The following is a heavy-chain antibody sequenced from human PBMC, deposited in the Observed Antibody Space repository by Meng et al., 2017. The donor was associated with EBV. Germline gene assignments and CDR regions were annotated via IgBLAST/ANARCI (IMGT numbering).Heavy chain of an antibody. J-gene: IGHJ4*02. CDR1: GYTFTSYY. D-gene: IGHD2-21*01. Sequence: VELVQSGAEVKMPGAAVKVSCKQSGYTFTSYYMHWVRQSPGQGLEWMGISNPSGGSTSYAQKFQGRVTMTRDTSTSTVYMELSSLRSEDTAVYYCARDFCGGDCYLFDYWGQGTLVTVSS. CDR2: SNPSGGST. CDR3: ARDFCGGDCYLFDY. V-gene: IGHV1-46*01.